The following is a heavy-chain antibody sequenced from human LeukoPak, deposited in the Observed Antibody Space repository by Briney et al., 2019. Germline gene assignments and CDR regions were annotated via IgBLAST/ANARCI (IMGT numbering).Heavy chain of an antibody. CDR1: GGSFSGYY. Sequence: SETLSLTCAVYGGSFSGYYWSWIRQPPGKGLEWIGEINHSGNTYYNPSLKSRVTISVDTSKNQFSLKLISVTAADTAVYYCARNFQYFDLPDYWGQGTLVTVSS. V-gene: IGHV4-34*01. D-gene: IGHD2/OR15-2a*01. CDR3: ARNFQYFDLPDY. CDR2: INHSGNT. J-gene: IGHJ4*02.